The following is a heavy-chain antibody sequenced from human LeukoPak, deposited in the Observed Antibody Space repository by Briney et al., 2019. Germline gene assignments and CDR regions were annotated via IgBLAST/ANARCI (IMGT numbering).Heavy chain of an antibody. CDR1: GGTFSSYA. D-gene: IGHD3-22*01. CDR2: IIPIFGTA. J-gene: IGHJ3*02. Sequence: GASVKVSCKASGGTFSSYAISWVRQAPGQGLEWMGGIIPIFGTANYAQKFQGRVTITADKSTSTAYMELSSLRSEDTAVYYCARDRPRGYYYDSSEGFDIWGQGTMVTVSS. V-gene: IGHV1-69*06. CDR3: ARDRPRGYYYDSSEGFDI.